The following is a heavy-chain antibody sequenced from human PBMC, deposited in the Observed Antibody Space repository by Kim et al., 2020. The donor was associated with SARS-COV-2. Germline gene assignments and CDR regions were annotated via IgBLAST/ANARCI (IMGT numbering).Heavy chain of an antibody. CDR2: ISYDGSNK. J-gene: IGHJ4*02. D-gene: IGHD3-10*01. Sequence: GGSLRLSCAASGFTFSSYGMHWVRQAPGKGLEWVAVISYDGSNKYYADSVKGRFTISRDNSKNTLYLQMNSLRAEDTAVYYCAKSHGRLLWFGGDYWGQGTLVTVSS. V-gene: IGHV3-30*18. CDR3: AKSHGRLLWFGGDY. CDR1: GFTFSSYG.